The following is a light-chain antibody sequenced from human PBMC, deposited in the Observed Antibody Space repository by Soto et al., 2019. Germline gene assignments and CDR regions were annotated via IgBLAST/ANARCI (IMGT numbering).Light chain of an antibody. V-gene: IGLV2-8*01. CDR3: CSYADSSSNV. Sequence: QSVLTQPPCASGSPGQSVTISCTGASCGVGGYNYVSWFQQHPGKAPKLMIYEVTQRPSGVPDRFSGSKSGNTASLTISGLQAEDETDYYYCSYADSSSNVFGTGT. CDR2: EVT. J-gene: IGLJ1*01. CDR1: SCGVGGYNY.